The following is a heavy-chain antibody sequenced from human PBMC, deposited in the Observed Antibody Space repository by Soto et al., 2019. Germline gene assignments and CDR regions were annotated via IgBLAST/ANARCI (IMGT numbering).Heavy chain of an antibody. V-gene: IGHV1-18*01. CDR1: GYTFTSYG. Sequence: GPPVKVSCKASGYTFTSYGISWVRQAPGQGLEWMGWISAYNGNTNYAQKLQGRVTMTTDTSTSTAYMELRSLRSDDTAVYYCARASLPRCGATIWFFDLWGRGTLVPGSS. CDR2: ISAYNGNT. J-gene: IGHJ2*01. D-gene: IGHD1-26*01. CDR3: ARASLPRCGATIWFFDL.